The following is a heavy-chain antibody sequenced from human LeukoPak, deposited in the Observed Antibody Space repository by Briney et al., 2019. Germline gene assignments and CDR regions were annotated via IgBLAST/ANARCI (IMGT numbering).Heavy chain of an antibody. J-gene: IGHJ3*02. CDR3: ARDYYDSSGLRIDAFDI. CDR1: GGSISSYY. V-gene: IGHV4-4*07. D-gene: IGHD3-22*01. CDR2: IYTSGST. Sequence: PSETLSLTCTVSGGSISSYYWSWIRQPAGKGLEWIGRIYTSGSTNYNPSLKSRVTMSVDTSKNQLSLKLSSVTAADTAVYYCARDYYDSSGLRIDAFDIWGQGTMVTVSS.